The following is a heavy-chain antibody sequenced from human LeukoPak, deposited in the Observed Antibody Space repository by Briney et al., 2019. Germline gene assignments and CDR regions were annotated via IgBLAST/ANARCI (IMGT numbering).Heavy chain of an antibody. J-gene: IGHJ4*02. CDR3: VPYHIVVVTVRTPNFGY. Sequence: GGSLRLSCAASGFSFSSFAMSWVRQAPGKGLEWVSSISGDSSYISYAESVKGRFTISRDNAKNSLSLQMNSLRAEDTAVYYCVPYHIVVVTVRTPNFGYWGQGTLVTVSS. V-gene: IGHV3-21*01. D-gene: IGHD2-21*02. CDR1: GFSFSSFA. CDR2: ISGDSSYI.